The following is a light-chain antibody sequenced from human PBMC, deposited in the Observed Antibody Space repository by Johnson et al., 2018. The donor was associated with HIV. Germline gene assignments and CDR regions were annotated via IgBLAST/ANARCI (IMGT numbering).Light chain of an antibody. J-gene: IGLJ1*01. CDR2: ANN. CDR1: SSNIANNY. CDR3: GTWDSSLSAYV. Sequence: QSVLTQPPSVSAAPGQRVTISCSGSSSNIANNYISWYQQFPGTAPKLPIYANNKQPSGIPDRSSAPKPGPSPTLGITGLQPGDEPDYYCGTWDSSLSAYVFGTGTKVTVL. V-gene: IGLV1-51*01.